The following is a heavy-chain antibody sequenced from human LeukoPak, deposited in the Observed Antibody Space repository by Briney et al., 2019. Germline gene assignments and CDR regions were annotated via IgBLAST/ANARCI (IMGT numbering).Heavy chain of an antibody. CDR1: GYTFTSYD. V-gene: IGHV1-8*01. Sequence: ASVKVSCKASGYTFTSYDINWVRQATGQGLEWMGWMNPNSGNTGYAQKFQGRVTMTRNTSISTAYMELSSLRSEDTAVYYCASSDFWSGHPYYYYGMDVWGQGTTVTVSS. D-gene: IGHD3-3*01. CDR2: MNPNSGNT. CDR3: ASSDFWSGHPYYYYGMDV. J-gene: IGHJ6*02.